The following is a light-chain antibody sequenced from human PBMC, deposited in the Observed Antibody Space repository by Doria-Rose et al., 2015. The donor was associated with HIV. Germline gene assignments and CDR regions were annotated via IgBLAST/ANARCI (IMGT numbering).Light chain of an antibody. CDR1: QSLLYTSKNY. CDR2: WAS. J-gene: IGKJ3*01. V-gene: IGKV4-1*01. CDR3: RQHYDTPS. Sequence: DIRMTQSPESLGMSLGERATLNCKSNQSLLYTSKNYLAWYQQKPGQPPKLLIYWASTRQSGVPARFSGSGSGTDFTLTISSLEAEDVAIYYCRQHYDTPSFGPGTTVDIK.